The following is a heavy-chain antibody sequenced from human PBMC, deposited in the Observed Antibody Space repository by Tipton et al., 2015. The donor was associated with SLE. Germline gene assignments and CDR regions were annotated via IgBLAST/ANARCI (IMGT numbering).Heavy chain of an antibody. CDR3: VAQEGGRDDAFDI. D-gene: IGHD3-16*01. J-gene: IGHJ3*02. CDR2: VYYSGST. CDR1: GGSINRSY. V-gene: IGHV4-59*12. Sequence: TLSLTCTVSGGSINRSYWSWIRQPPGKGLEWIGYVYYSGSTNYNPSLKSRVTISMDTSKNQFSLKAHSVTAADSAVYYCVAQEGGRDDAFDIWGPGTMVNVSS.